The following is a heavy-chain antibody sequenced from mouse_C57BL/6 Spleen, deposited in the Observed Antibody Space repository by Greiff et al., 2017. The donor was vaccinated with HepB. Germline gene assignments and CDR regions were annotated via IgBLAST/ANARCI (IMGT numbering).Heavy chain of an antibody. CDR3: ARDYDYDFLYAMDY. CDR1: GYTFTSYW. J-gene: IGHJ4*01. V-gene: IGHV1-72*01. D-gene: IGHD2-4*01. CDR2: IDPNSGGT. Sequence: VQLQQSGAELVKPGASVKLSCKASGYTFTSYWMHWVKQRPGRGLEWIGRIDPNSGGTKYNEKFKSKATLTVDKPSSTAYMQLSSLTSEDSAFYYCARDYDYDFLYAMDYWGQGTSVTVSS.